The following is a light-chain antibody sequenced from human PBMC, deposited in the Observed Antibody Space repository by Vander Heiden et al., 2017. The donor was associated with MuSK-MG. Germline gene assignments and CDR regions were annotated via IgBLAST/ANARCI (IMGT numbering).Light chain of an antibody. CDR3: QQSYSTPLT. V-gene: IGKV1-39*01. CDR1: QSISSY. Sequence: DIQMTQSPSSLSASVGDRVTITCRASQSISSYLNWYQQKPGKAPKLLIYAASSLQSGVPSRFSGSGSGTDFTLTISSLQPEDFATYDGQQSYSTPLTCGGGTKVEIK. CDR2: AAS. J-gene: IGKJ4*01.